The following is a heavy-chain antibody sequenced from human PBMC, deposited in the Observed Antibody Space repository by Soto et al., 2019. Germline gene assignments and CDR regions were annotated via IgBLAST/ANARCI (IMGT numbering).Heavy chain of an antibody. V-gene: IGHV4-59*12. Sequence: PSETLSLTCTVSSGFISSYYWSWIRQPPGKGLEWIGYIYYSGTTSYNPSLKSRVTISVDRSKNQFSLKLSSVTAADTAVYYCARDGRRSRGKWFDPWGQGTLVTVSS. J-gene: IGHJ5*02. CDR1: SGFISSYY. D-gene: IGHD3-16*01. CDR3: ARDGRRSRGKWFDP. CDR2: IYYSGTT.